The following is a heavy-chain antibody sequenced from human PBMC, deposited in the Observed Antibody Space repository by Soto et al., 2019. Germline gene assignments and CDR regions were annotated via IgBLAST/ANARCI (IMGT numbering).Heavy chain of an antibody. CDR1: GDSIRNYF. V-gene: IGHV4-4*07. J-gene: IGHJ6*02. D-gene: IGHD3-16*01. CDR2: IYTSGSS. Sequence: SETLSLTCTVSGDSIRNYFWSWIRQPAGKGLEWIGRIYTSGSSNYNPSLKSRLTMSVDTSKNQVSLNLRSVTAADTAVYYCARDTGNSMIENYYNGMDVWGRGTTVTVSS. CDR3: ARDTGNSMIENYYNGMDV.